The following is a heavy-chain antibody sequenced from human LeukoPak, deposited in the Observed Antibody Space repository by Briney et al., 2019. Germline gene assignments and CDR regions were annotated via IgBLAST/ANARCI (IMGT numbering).Heavy chain of an antibody. CDR3: ARSEVGALVDY. Sequence: GASVKASCKASGYTFTSYDITWVRQAPGQGLEWMGWISVYNGNTKYAQKVEGRVTMTTDTSTSTAYMELRSLRSDDTAVYYCARSEVGALVDYWGQGTLVTVSS. V-gene: IGHV1-18*01. J-gene: IGHJ4*02. CDR2: ISVYNGNT. D-gene: IGHD1-26*01. CDR1: GYTFTSYD.